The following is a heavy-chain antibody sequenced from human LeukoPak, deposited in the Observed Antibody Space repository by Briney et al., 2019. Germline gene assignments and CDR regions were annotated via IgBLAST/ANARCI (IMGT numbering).Heavy chain of an antibody. V-gene: IGHV3-7*01. J-gene: IGHJ4*02. CDR2: IKGDGSEK. D-gene: IGHD1-14*01. Sequence: GGSLRLSCAGSGFIFSNSWMSWVRQVPGKGLEWVASIKGDGSEKKYVDSVKGRFTISRDNAKNSLDVQMTSLRAEDAAVYYCARPVVTTAKAGFDYWGQGTLVTVSS. CDR3: ARPVVTTAKAGFDY. CDR1: GFIFSNSW.